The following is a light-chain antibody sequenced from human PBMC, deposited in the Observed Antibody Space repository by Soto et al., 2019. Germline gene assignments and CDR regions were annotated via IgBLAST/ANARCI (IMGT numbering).Light chain of an antibody. V-gene: IGLV2-14*01. CDR2: EVV. CDR1: SRDIGAYNY. Sequence: QSALTQPASVSGSPGQSISISCSGTSRDIGAYNYVSWYLQHPGKAPKLMIYEVVNRPSGVSNRFSGSKSGNTASLTISGLQAEDEADYYCCSYADGSMYVFGTGTKVTVL. J-gene: IGLJ1*01. CDR3: CSYADGSMYV.